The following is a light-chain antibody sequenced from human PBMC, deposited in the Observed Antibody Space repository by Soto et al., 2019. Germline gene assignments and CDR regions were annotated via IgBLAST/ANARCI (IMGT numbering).Light chain of an antibody. CDR1: QGINNW. Sequence: DIQMTQSPSSVSASVGDRVTITCRASQGINNWLAWYQQKPGKAPKLLIYTTSSLHSGVPSRFSGSGSGTDFTLTISSLPPEDSATYYCQQANSFPLTFGGGTKVEIK. J-gene: IGKJ4*01. V-gene: IGKV1D-12*01. CDR2: TTS. CDR3: QQANSFPLT.